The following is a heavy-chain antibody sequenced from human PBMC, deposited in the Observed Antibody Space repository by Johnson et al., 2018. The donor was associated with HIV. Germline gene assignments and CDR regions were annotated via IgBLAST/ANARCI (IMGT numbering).Heavy chain of an antibody. J-gene: IGHJ3*02. V-gene: IGHV3-48*01. CDR1: GFTFSSYP. CDR3: AKDCGRWLQSDAFDI. D-gene: IGHD5-24*01. Sequence: VQLVESGGGVVQPGRSLRLSCAASGFTFSSYPMHWVRQAPGKGLEWVSYISSSGSTIYYADSVKGRFTISRDNSKNTLYLQMNSLRAEDTAVYYCAKDCGRWLQSDAFDIWGQGTMVTVSS. CDR2: ISSSGSTI.